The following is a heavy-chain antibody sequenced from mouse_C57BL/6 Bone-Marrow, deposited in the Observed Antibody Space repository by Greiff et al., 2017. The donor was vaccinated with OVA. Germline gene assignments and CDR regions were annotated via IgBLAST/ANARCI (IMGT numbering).Heavy chain of an antibody. CDR3: AKKGENSSGYFAY. Sequence: QVQLQQSGPGLVQPSQSLSITCTVSGFSLTSYGVHWVRQSPGKGLEWLGVIWRGGSTDYNAAFMSRLSITKDNSKSQVFFKMNSLQADDTAIYYCAKKGENSSGYFAYWGQGTLVTVSA. CDR1: GFSLTSYG. V-gene: IGHV2-5*01. J-gene: IGHJ3*01. CDR2: IWRGGST. D-gene: IGHD3-2*02.